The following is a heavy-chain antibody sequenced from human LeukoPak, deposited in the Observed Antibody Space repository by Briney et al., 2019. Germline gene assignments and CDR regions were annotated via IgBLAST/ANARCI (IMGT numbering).Heavy chain of an antibody. CDR1: GFTFSSYS. CDR2: ISSSSSYI. J-gene: IGHJ6*02. Sequence: GGSLRLSCAASGFTFSSYSMNWVRQAPGKGLEWVSSISSSSSYIYYADSVKGRFTISRDNAKNSPYLQMNSLRAEDTAVYYCARAIAVPAYYYYYGMDVWGQGTTVTVSS. V-gene: IGHV3-21*04. D-gene: IGHD6-19*01. CDR3: ARAIAVPAYYYYYGMDV.